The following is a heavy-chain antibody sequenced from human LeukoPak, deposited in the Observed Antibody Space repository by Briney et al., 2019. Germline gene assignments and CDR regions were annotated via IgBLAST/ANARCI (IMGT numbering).Heavy chain of an antibody. CDR1: GGSFSGYY. CDR2: INHSGST. V-gene: IGHV4-34*01. Sequence: SETLSLTCAVYGGSFSGYYWSWIRQPPGKGLEWIGEINHSGSTNYNPSLKSRVTISVDTSKNQFSLKLSSVTAADTAVYYCARGVYGSGSQYLYIFDYWGQGTLVTVSS. D-gene: IGHD3-10*01. CDR3: ARGVYGSGSQYLYIFDY. J-gene: IGHJ4*02.